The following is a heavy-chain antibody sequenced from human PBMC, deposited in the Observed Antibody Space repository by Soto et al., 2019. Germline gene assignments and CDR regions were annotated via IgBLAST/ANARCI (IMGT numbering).Heavy chain of an antibody. J-gene: IGHJ6*03. Sequence: QVQLVQSGAEVKKPGSSVKISCTASGITFNNYTFSWVRRAPGQGLEWMGRVIPLLDASNYAEKFQDRVKITADSTTSTAYMELSGLKSEDSAIYYCASGKSQMTQDRMGFYYCMDVWGKGTTITVSS. V-gene: IGHV1-69*08. CDR3: ASGKSQMTQDRMGFYYCMDV. D-gene: IGHD1-1*01. CDR2: VIPLLDAS. CDR1: GITFNNYT.